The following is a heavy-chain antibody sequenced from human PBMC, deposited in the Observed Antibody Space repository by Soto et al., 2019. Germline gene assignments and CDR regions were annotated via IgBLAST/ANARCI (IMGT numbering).Heavy chain of an antibody. J-gene: IGHJ6*02. CDR3: ARDPLSYDFWSGHYGMDV. D-gene: IGHD3-3*01. Sequence: PQALGLSSAVSGYSILSGDTFVCLRQPPGKGLEWIGSIYHSGSTYYTPSLKSRVTISVDTSKNQFSLKLSSVTAADTAVYYCARDPLSYDFWSGHYGMDVWGQGTTVS. CDR1: GYSILSGDT. V-gene: IGHV4-38-2*02. CDR2: IYHSGST.